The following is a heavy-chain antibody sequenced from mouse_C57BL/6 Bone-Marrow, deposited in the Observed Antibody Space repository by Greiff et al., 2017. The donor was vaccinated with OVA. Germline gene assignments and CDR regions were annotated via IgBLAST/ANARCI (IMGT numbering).Heavy chain of an antibody. V-gene: IGHV1-15*01. D-gene: IGHD3-1*01. J-gene: IGHJ2*01. CDR1: GYTFTDYE. CDR2: IDPETGGT. Sequence: QVQLQQSGAELVRPGASVTLSCKASGYTFTDYEMHWVKQTPVPGLEWIGAIDPETGGTAYNQKFKGKAILTADKSSSTAYMELRSLTSEDSAVYYCTRSGVSYYFDYWGQGTTLTVSS. CDR3: TRSGVSYYFDY.